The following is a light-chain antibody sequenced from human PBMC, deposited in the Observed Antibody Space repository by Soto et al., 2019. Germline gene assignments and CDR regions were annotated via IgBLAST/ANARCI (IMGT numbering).Light chain of an antibody. J-gene: IGKJ1*01. Sequence: DIQMTQSPSTLSASVGDRVTITCRAGQTISSWLAWYQQLPGKAPKLLIYDAYTLETGVPSRFSGSGSGTDFTLTISSLQADDFATYYCQQYDSYSWTFGQGTKWIS. V-gene: IGKV1-5*01. CDR2: DAY. CDR3: QQYDSYSWT. CDR1: QTISSW.